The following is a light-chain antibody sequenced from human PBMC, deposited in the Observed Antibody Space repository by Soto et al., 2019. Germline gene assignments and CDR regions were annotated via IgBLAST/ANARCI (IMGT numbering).Light chain of an antibody. J-gene: IGKJ3*01. V-gene: IGKV3-20*01. CDR2: GAS. Sequence: EIVLTQSPGTLSLSPGERATLSCRASQSVSSSYLAWYQQKPGQAPRLLIYGASSRATGIADRFSGSGSGTDFTLTISRLEPEDFAVYYCQQYGSPPLTFGPGTKVDIK. CDR1: QSVSSSY. CDR3: QQYGSPPLT.